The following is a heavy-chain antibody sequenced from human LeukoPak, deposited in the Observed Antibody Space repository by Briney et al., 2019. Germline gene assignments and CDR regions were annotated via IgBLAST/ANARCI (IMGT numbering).Heavy chain of an antibody. D-gene: IGHD6-19*01. CDR3: ARAATDSSGWYVRYYYMDV. V-gene: IGHV1-2*02. CDR1: GYTFTGYY. CDR2: INPNSGGT. J-gene: IGHJ6*03. Sequence: ASVKVSCKASGYTFTGYYMHWVRQAPGQGLEWMGWINPNSGGTNYAQKFQGRVTMTRDTSISTAYMELSSLRSEDTAVYYCARAATDSSGWYVRYYYMDVWGKGTTVTVSS.